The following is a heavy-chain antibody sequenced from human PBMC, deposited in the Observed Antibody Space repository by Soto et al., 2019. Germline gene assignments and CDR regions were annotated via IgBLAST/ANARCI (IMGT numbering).Heavy chain of an antibody. CDR1: GYTFTSYY. CDR2: INPSGGST. V-gene: IGHV1-46*01. CDR3: ARAYLCSSTSCYRLDS. Sequence: ASVKVSCKASGYTFTSYYMHWVRQAPGQGLEWMGIINPSGGSTSYAQKFQGRVTMTRDTSTSTVYMELSSLRSEDTAVYYCARAYLCSSTSCYRLDSWGQGTLVTVSS. D-gene: IGHD2-2*02. J-gene: IGHJ5*01.